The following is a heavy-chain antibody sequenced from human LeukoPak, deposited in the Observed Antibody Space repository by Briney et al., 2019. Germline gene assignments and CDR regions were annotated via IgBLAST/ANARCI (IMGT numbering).Heavy chain of an antibody. CDR1: GFTFTSYA. V-gene: IGHV3-23*01. CDR3: AKQTTGTTRGAFDI. Sequence: GGSLRPSCAASGFTFTSYAMSWVRQVQGKGRGWDSAISGRGGSTYYAVSVKGRFTISRDNSKSTLYLQMNSLRAEDTAVYYCAKQTTGTTRGAFDIWGQGTMVTVSS. D-gene: IGHD1-1*01. J-gene: IGHJ3*02. CDR2: ISGRGGST.